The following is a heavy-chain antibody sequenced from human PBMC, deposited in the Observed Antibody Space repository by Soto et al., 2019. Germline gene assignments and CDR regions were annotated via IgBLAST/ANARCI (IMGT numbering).Heavy chain of an antibody. CDR1: GGSISSYY. CDR2: IYYSGST. V-gene: IGHV4-59*01. J-gene: IGHJ4*02. D-gene: IGHD3-22*01. CDR3: ARTGSSGYPYFDY. Sequence: SETLSLTCTVSGGSISSYYWSWIRQPPGKGLEWIGYIYYSGSTNYNPSLKSRVTISVDTSKNQFSLKLSSVTAADTAVYYCARTGSSGYPYFDYWGQGTMVTVYS.